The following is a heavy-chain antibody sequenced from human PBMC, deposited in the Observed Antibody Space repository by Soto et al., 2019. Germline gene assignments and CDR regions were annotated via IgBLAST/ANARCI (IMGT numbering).Heavy chain of an antibody. J-gene: IGHJ1*01. Sequence: GGSLRLSCEASGFNFKKFAMGWVRQAPGEGLEWVSGISCCGGSTFYADSVKGRFSLARDDSKNTLSLQLNSLRVEDTAHYYCAKADGEQWLIPHLDNWGQGTQV. CDR3: AKADGEQWLIPHLDN. D-gene: IGHD6-19*01. V-gene: IGHV3-23*01. CDR2: ISCCGGST. CDR1: GFNFKKFA.